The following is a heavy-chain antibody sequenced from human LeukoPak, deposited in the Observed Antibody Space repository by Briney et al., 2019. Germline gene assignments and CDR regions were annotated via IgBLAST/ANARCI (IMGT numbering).Heavy chain of an antibody. CDR3: ARVSSGITHNN. J-gene: IGHJ4*02. CDR2: ISSSSSYI. D-gene: IGHD3-10*01. V-gene: IGHV3-21*01. Sequence: GGSLRLSCAASGFTFSSYSMNWVRQAPGKGLEWVSSISSSSSYIYYADSVKGRFTISRDNAKNSLYLQMNSLRAEDTAVYYCARVSSGITHNNWGQGTLVTVSS. CDR1: GFTFSSYS.